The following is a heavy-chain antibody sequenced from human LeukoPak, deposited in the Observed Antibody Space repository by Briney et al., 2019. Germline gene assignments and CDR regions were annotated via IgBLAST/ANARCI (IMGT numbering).Heavy chain of an antibody. J-gene: IGHJ4*02. CDR1: GGSISSGGYY. CDR2: IYYSGST. Sequence: PSQTLSLTCTVSGGSISSGGYYWSWIRQHPGKGLEWIGYIYYSGSTYYNPSLKSRVTISVDTSKNQFSLKLSSVTAADTAVYYSARAQDRQLVDYWGQGTLVTVSS. CDR3: ARAQDRQLVDY. V-gene: IGHV4-31*03. D-gene: IGHD6-6*01.